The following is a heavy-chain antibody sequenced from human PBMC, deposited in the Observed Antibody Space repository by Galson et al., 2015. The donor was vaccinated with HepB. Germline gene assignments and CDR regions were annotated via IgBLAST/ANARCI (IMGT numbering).Heavy chain of an antibody. CDR1: GFTFSDYY. J-gene: IGHJ4*02. CDR2: ISSSSTYT. CDR3: ARGSSGWWSDLGY. D-gene: IGHD6-19*01. V-gene: IGHV3-11*06. Sequence: SLRLSCAASGFTFSDYYMSWIRQAPGKGLEWVSYISSSSTYTNYADSVKGRFTISRDNAKNSLYLQMNSLRAEDTAVYYCARGSSGWWSDLGYWGQGTLVTVSS.